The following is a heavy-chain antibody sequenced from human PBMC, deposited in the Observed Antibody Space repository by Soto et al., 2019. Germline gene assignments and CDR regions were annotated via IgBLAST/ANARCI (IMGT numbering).Heavy chain of an antibody. V-gene: IGHV1-69*13. Sequence: ASVKVSCKASGGTFSSYAISWVRQAPGQGLEWMGGIIPIFGTANYAQKFQGRVTITADESTSTAYMELSSLRSEDTAVYYCAREKEYSGYDYPEGDYYYYGMDVWGQGTTVTVSS. CDR2: IIPIFGTA. J-gene: IGHJ6*02. D-gene: IGHD5-12*01. CDR1: GGTFSSYA. CDR3: AREKEYSGYDYPEGDYYYYGMDV.